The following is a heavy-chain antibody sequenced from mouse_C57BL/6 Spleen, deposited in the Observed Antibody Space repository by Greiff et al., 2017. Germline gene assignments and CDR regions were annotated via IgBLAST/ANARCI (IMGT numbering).Heavy chain of an antibody. CDR1: GFTFSSYA. V-gene: IGHV5-4*01. D-gene: IGHD1-1*01. Sequence: EVHLVESGGGLVKPGGSLKLSCAASGFTFSSYAMSWVRQTPEKRLEWVATISDGGSYTYYPDNVKGRFTISRDNAKNNLYLQMSHLKSEDTAMYYCARRGYYGSSPWFAYWGQGTLVTVSA. CDR2: ISDGGSYT. CDR3: ARRGYYGSSPWFAY. J-gene: IGHJ3*01.